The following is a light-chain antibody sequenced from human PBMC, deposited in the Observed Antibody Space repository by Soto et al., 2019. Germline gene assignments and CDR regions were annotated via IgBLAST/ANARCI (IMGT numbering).Light chain of an antibody. J-gene: IGLJ1*01. CDR3: AARDDSLNGYV. V-gene: IGLV1-44*01. Sequence: QSVLTQPPSASGTPGQRVTISFSGSSSNIGSNNVNWYQQLPGTAHKLLIYSNNQRPSGVPDRFSGSKSGTSASLAISGLQSEDEADYYCAARDDSLNGYVFGTGTKV. CDR1: SSNIGSNN. CDR2: SNN.